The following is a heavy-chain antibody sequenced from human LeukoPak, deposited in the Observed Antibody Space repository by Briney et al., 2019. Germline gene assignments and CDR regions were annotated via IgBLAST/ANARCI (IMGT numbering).Heavy chain of an antibody. D-gene: IGHD3-10*01. V-gene: IGHV5-51*01. CDR1: GSSFTSYW. J-gene: IGHJ4*02. CDR2: IYPGDSDT. CDR3: ARQTYYYGSGSYYNVDY. Sequence: GESLQISCQGSGSSFTSYWIGWVRQMPGKGLEWMGIIYPGDSDTRYSPSFQGQVTISADKSISTAYLQWSSLKASDTAMYYCARQTYYYGSGSYYNVDYWGQGTLVTASS.